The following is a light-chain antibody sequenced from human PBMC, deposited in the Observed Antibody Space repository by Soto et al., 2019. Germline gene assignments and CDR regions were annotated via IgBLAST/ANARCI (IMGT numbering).Light chain of an antibody. CDR1: KNDIGVYDF. V-gene: IGLV2-8*01. Sequence: QSVLTQPPSASGSPGQSVTISCTGTKNDIGVYDFVSWYQHHPGKAPRLIIYEVVQRPSGGPDRFSGSKSGNTASLTVSGLQAADEADYFCKSYAGSNTYVFGSGTKVTVL. J-gene: IGLJ1*01. CDR2: EVV. CDR3: KSYAGSNTYV.